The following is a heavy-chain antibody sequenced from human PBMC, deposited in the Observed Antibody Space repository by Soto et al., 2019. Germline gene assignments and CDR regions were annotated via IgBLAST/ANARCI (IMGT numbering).Heavy chain of an antibody. V-gene: IGHV4-4*07. Sequence: QVLLQESGPGLVKPSETLSLTCTVSGGSISSLYWAWIRQPAGKGLEWIGRIFPSGDSNYNPSLKSRVSMSLDTSKNQFSLTVTSVTAADTAVYYSARASRCKSEYECFAWLDFWGQGILVTVSS. D-gene: IGHD6-6*01. CDR2: IFPSGDS. J-gene: IGHJ4*02. CDR3: ARASRCKSEYECFAWLDF. CDR1: GGSISSLY.